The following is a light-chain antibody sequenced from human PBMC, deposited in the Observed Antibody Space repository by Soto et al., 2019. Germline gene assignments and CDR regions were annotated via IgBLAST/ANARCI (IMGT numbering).Light chain of an antibody. CDR2: DAS. CDR1: QSISRW. CDR3: QQYNSYSKLT. J-gene: IGKJ4*01. Sequence: DNQMTQSPTTLSASGGGGVTITCRASQSISRWLAWYQQKPGKAPKLLIYDASNLESGVPTRFSGSGSGTEITLTISSLQPDDFATSYCQQYNSYSKLTFGGGTKVDIK. V-gene: IGKV1-5*01.